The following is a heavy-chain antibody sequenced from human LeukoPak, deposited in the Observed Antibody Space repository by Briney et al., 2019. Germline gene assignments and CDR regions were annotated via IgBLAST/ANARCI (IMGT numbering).Heavy chain of an antibody. J-gene: IGHJ4*02. D-gene: IGHD3-10*01. Sequence: GGSLRLSCGASGFTFSNVWMSWVRQAPGKGLEWVGRIKSKTDGGTTDYAATVKGRFTISRDDSKNTLYVQMNSLKTEDTAVYYCTTGPYDYGSGTYYHWGQGTLVTVSS. CDR1: GFTFSNVW. CDR3: TTGPYDYGSGTYYH. V-gene: IGHV3-15*01. CDR2: IKSKTDGGTT.